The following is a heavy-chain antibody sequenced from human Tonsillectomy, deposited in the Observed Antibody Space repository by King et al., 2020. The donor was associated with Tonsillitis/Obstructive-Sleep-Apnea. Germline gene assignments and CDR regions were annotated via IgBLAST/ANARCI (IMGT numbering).Heavy chain of an antibody. D-gene: IGHD3-3*01. CDR3: ARDEWPQGFDP. Sequence: VQLQQWGAGLLKPSETLSLTCAVYGGSFSGYYWSWIRQPPGKGLEWIGEINHSVSTNYNPSLQRRVTISVDKSKNLFSLKLSSVTAADTAMYYCARDEWPQGFDPWGQGTLVTVSS. CDR1: GGSFSGYY. V-gene: IGHV4-34*01. J-gene: IGHJ5*02. CDR2: INHSVST.